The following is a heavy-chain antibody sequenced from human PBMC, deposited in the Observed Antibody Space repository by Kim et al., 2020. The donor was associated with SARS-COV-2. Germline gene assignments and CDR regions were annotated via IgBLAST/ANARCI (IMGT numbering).Heavy chain of an antibody. D-gene: IGHD2-15*01. Sequence: NPPLQSRVTMSVETSKNQFSLQLTSMTAADTAIYYCAREGYFDGGSFFFDYWGQGTLVTVSS. J-gene: IGHJ4*02. V-gene: IGHV4-4*07. CDR3: AREGYFDGGSFFFDY.